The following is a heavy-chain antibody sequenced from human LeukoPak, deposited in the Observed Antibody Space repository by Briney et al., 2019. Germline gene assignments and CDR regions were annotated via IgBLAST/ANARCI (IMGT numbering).Heavy chain of an antibody. CDR1: GGSISSSSYY. CDR2: INHSGST. CDR3: AAGIGNP. D-gene: IGHD6-13*01. J-gene: IGHJ5*02. V-gene: IGHV4-39*07. Sequence: SETLSLTCTVSGGSISSSSYYWSWIRQPPGKGLEWIGEINHSGSTNYNPSLKSRVTISVDTSKNQFSLKLSSVTAADTAVYYCAAGIGNPWGQGTLVTVSS.